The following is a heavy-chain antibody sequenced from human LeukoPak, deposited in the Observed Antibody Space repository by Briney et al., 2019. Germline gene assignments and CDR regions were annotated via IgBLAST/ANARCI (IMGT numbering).Heavy chain of an antibody. V-gene: IGHV1-8*01. Sequence: ASVKVSCKASGYTFTSYDINWVRQATGQGLEWMGWMNPSTGNTGHAQRFQGRVTMTRDTSISTAYMELSSLRSEGTAVYYCAKMNYIYQSDYPVDWGQGTLVTVSS. D-gene: IGHD3-10*01. J-gene: IGHJ4*02. CDR1: GYTFTSYD. CDR2: MNPSTGNT. CDR3: AKMNYIYQSDYPVD.